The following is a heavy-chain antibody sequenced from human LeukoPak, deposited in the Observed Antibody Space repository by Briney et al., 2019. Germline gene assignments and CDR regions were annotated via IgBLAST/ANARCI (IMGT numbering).Heavy chain of an antibody. Sequence: ASVKVSCKASGYTFTDYYIHWVRQAPGQGPEWMGWVIPNSGGTNYAQKFQGWVTMTRDTSISTAYMELSRLRSDDTAVYYCARDHYDSSGYPTGHYYYGMDVWGQGTTVTVSS. CDR2: VIPNSGGT. CDR1: GYTFTDYY. D-gene: IGHD3-22*01. V-gene: IGHV1-2*04. CDR3: ARDHYDSSGYPTGHYYYGMDV. J-gene: IGHJ6*02.